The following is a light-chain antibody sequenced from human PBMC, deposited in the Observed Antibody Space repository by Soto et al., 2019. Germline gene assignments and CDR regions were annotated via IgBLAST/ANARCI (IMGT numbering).Light chain of an antibody. CDR2: DVS. Sequence: QSALTQPASVSGSPGQSITISCTGTSSDVGHYNYVSWYQQHPGNAPKHVIYDVSIRASGVSDRFSGSKSGNTASLTISGLQAEDEADYYCCSYTTPTSRVFGTGTKLTVL. V-gene: IGLV2-14*03. CDR3: CSYTTPTSRV. CDR1: SSDVGHYNY. J-gene: IGLJ1*01.